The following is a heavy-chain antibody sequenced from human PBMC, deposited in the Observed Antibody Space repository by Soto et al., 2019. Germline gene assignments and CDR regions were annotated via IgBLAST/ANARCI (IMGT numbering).Heavy chain of an antibody. J-gene: IGHJ4*02. CDR2: ISAYNGNT. D-gene: IGHD2-2*01. V-gene: IGHV1-18*01. Sequence: QVQLVQSGAEVKKPGASVKVSCKASGYTFTSYGISWVRQAPGQGLEWMGWISAYNGNTNYAQKLQGRGTMTTDTSTSTGYMELRSLKSDDPAVYYCARLQRYCTSTSCSQYYFDYWGQGTLVTVSS. CDR1: GYTFTSYG. CDR3: ARLQRYCTSTSCSQYYFDY.